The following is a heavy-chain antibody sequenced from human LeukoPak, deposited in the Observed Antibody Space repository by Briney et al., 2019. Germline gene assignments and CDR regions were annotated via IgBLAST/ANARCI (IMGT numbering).Heavy chain of an antibody. CDR3: ARARDSSGYYLGIYYYGMDV. CDR1: GFTFSSYE. V-gene: IGHV3-48*03. J-gene: IGHJ6*02. D-gene: IGHD3-22*01. Sequence: GGSLRLSCAASGFTFSSYEMNWVRRAPGKGLEWVSYISSSGSTIYYADSVKGRFTISRDNAKNSLYLQMNSLRAEDTAVYYCARARDSSGYYLGIYYYGMDVWGQGTTVTVSS. CDR2: ISSSGSTI.